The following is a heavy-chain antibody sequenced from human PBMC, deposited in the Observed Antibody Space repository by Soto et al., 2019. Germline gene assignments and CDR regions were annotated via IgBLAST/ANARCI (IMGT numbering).Heavy chain of an antibody. CDR3: ARGALYSSGWYGGY. CDR1: GYTFTSYD. Sequence: ASVKVSCKASGYTFTSYDINWVRQATGQGLEWMGWMNPNSGNTGYAQKFQGRVTMTRNTSISTAYMELSSLRSEDTAVYYCARGALYSSGWYGGYWGQGNLVTVSS. CDR2: MNPNSGNT. V-gene: IGHV1-8*01. J-gene: IGHJ4*02. D-gene: IGHD6-19*01.